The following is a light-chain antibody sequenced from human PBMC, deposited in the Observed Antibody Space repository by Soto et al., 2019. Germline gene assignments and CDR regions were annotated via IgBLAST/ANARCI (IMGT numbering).Light chain of an antibody. CDR1: SSNIGSNT. J-gene: IGLJ1*01. CDR3: AAWDDSLSGYV. V-gene: IGLV1-44*01. Sequence: QSVQTQPPSASGTPGQRVTISCSGSSSNIGSNTVNWYQHLPGTAPKLLMHGNNQRPSGVPDRFSGSKSGTSASLAISGLQSEDEADYYCAAWDDSLSGYVFGTGTKVTVL. CDR2: GNN.